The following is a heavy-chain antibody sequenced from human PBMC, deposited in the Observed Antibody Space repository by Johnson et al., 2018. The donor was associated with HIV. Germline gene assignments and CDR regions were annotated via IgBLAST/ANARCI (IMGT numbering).Heavy chain of an antibody. CDR2: ISYDGSNK. D-gene: IGHD6-19*01. V-gene: IGHV3-30*03. Sequence: QVQLVESGGGVVQPGKSLRLSCAASGFIFSGFGLHWVRQAPGKGLEWVASISYDGSNKYYADSVKGRFTISRDNSKNTLYLQMNSLRAEDTAVYYCARGEGSGWHLAGAFDIWGQGTMVTVSS. CDR1: GFIFSGFG. CDR3: ARGEGSGWHLAGAFDI. J-gene: IGHJ3*02.